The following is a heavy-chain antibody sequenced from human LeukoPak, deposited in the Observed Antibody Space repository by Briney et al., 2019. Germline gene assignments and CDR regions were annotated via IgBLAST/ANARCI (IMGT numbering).Heavy chain of an antibody. CDR1: GGSISSYY. D-gene: IGHD2-21*01. V-gene: IGHV4-59*12. CDR2: IYYSGST. Sequence: SETLSLTCTVSGGSISSYYWGWIRQPPGKGLEWIGYIYYSGSTNYNPSLKRRVTISVDTSKNQFSLKLSSVTAADTAVYYCARDSVVTYYMDVWGKGTTVTVSS. J-gene: IGHJ6*03. CDR3: ARDSVVTYYMDV.